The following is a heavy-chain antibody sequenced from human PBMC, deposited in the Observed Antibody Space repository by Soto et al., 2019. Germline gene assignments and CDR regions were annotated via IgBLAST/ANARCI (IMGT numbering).Heavy chain of an antibody. V-gene: IGHV1-46*01. D-gene: IGHD2-21*02. CDR2: VNPSGGHT. Sequence: QVQLVQSGAEVKKPGASVKVSCKASGDTFTDYYLHWVRQAPGQGLDWMGTVNPSGGHTTYSQHFLGRMTMTRDTSTRTLYMELTSLTSEDTAVYYWARGGHVVVVTAALDYWGQGTLVTVSS. CDR1: GDTFTDYY. J-gene: IGHJ4*02. CDR3: ARGGHVVVVTAALDY.